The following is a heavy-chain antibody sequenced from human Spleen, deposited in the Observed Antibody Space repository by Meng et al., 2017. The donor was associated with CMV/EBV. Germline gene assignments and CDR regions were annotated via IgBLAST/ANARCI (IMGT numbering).Heavy chain of an antibody. CDR1: GDSITSANYF. CDR3: AREVNLPRDSDAFDL. V-gene: IGHV4-30-4*01. Sequence: SETLSLTCTVSGDSITSANYFWSWVRQPPGKGLEWIAYMSSSGNAYYNPPLESRVIISRDTSENKFFLTVTSVTVADTAVYYCAREVNLPRDSDAFDLWGQGTTVTVSS. J-gene: IGHJ3*01. D-gene: IGHD2-21*01. CDR2: MSSSGNA.